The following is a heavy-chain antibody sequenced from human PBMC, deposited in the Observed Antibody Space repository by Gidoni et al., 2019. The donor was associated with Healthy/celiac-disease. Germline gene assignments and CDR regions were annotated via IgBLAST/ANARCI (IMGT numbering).Heavy chain of an antibody. CDR2: IKSKTDGGTT. Sequence: EVQLVESGGGLVKPGGSLRLSSAASGFTFSNAWMSWVRQAPGKGLEWVGRIKSKTDGGTTDYAAPVKGRFTISRDDSKNTLYLQMNSLKTEDTAVYYCTTGQLGYSYGLVDYWGQGTLVTVSS. V-gene: IGHV3-15*01. CDR1: GFTFSNAW. J-gene: IGHJ4*02. D-gene: IGHD5-18*01. CDR3: TTGQLGYSYGLVDY.